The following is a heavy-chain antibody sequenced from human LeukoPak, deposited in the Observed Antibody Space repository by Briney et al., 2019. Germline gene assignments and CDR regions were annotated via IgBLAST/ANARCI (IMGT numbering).Heavy chain of an antibody. D-gene: IGHD3-9*01. V-gene: IGHV1-69*04. J-gene: IGHJ4*02. CDR3: ARDAAPNYDILTGYYGRYFDY. Sequence: GASVKVSCKASGGTFSSYAISWVRQAPGQGLEWMGRIIPILGIANYARKFQGRVTITADKSTSTAYMELSSLRSEDTAVYYCARDAAPNYDILTGYYGRYFDYWGQGTLVTVSS. CDR1: GGTFSSYA. CDR2: IIPILGIA.